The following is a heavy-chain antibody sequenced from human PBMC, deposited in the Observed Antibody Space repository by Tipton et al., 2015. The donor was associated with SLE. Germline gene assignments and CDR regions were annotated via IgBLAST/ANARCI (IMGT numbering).Heavy chain of an antibody. J-gene: IGHJ4*02. Sequence: GSLRLSCAASGFTFSSYAMSWVRQAPGKGLEWVSAISGSGGSTYYADSVKGRFTISRDNSKNTLYLQMNSLRAEDTAVYYCAKLATGYSSSWYPDHLDYWGQGTLVTVSS. CDR3: AKLATGYSSSWYPDHLDY. CDR2: ISGSGGST. D-gene: IGHD6-13*01. CDR1: GFTFSSYA. V-gene: IGHV3-23*01.